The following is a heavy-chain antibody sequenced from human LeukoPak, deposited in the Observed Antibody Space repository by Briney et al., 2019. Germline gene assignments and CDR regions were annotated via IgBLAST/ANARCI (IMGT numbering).Heavy chain of an antibody. D-gene: IGHD6-13*01. CDR2: ITWNSGAI. J-gene: IGHJ4*02. Sequence: GGSLRLSCAASGFIFGDYAMHWVRQAPGKGLEWVSGITWNSGAIGYADSVKGRFTISRDNAKSSLYLQMNSLRPEDTAFYYCAQGRCSNSAIDYWGQGTLVTVSS. V-gene: IGHV3-9*01. CDR3: AQGRCSNSAIDY. CDR1: GFIFGDYA.